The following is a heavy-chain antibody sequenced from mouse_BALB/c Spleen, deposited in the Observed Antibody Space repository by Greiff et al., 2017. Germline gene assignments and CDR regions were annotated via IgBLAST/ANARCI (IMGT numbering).Heavy chain of an antibody. CDR3: ARYEGWLLPFAY. J-gene: IGHJ3*01. V-gene: IGHV3-8*02. CDR1: GDSITSGY. CDR2: ISYSGST. Sequence: EVMLVESGPSLVKPSQTLSLTCSVTGDSITSGYWNWIRKFPGNKLEYMGYISYSGSTYYNPSLKSRISITRDTSKNQYYLQLNSVTTEDTATYYCARYEGWLLPFAYWGQGTLVTVSA. D-gene: IGHD2-3*01.